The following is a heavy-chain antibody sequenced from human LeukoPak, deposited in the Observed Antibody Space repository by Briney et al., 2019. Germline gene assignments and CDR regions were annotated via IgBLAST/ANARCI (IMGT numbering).Heavy chain of an antibody. CDR3: AKDPDDY. CDR1: GFTFSSNA. CDR2: IKQDGSEK. Sequence: GGSLRLSCAASGFTFSSNAMSWVRQAPGKGLEWVANIKQDGSEKYYVDSVKGRFTISRDNAKNSLYLQMNSLRAEDTAVYYCAKDPDDYWGQGTLVTVSS. V-gene: IGHV3-7*01. D-gene: IGHD1-14*01. J-gene: IGHJ4*02.